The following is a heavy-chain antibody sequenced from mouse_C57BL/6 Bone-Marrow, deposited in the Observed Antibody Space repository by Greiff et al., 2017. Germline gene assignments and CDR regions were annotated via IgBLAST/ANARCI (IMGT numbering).Heavy chain of an antibody. Sequence: QVQLKESGAELARPGASVKLSCKASGYTFTSYGISWVKQRTGQGLEWIGEIYPRSGNTYYNEKFKGKATLTADKSSSTAYMELRSLTSEDSAVYFCARGDYDWFAYWGQGTLVTVSA. CDR2: IYPRSGNT. D-gene: IGHD2-4*01. CDR3: ARGDYDWFAY. V-gene: IGHV1-81*01. J-gene: IGHJ3*01. CDR1: GYTFTSYG.